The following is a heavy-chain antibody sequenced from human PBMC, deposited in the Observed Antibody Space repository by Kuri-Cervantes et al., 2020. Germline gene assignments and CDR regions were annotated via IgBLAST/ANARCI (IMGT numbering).Heavy chain of an antibody. V-gene: IGHV4-59*01. J-gene: IGHJ4*01. CDR3: ARDVPPGACTGGYCYLSY. Sequence: ETLSLTCTVSGGSISSYYWSWIRQPPGKGLEWIGYIYYSGSTNYNPSLKSRVTISVDTSKNQFSLKLSSVTAADTAVYYCARDVPPGACTGGYCYLSYWGHGTLVTVSS. CDR1: GGSISSYY. CDR2: IYYSGST. D-gene: IGHD2-15*01.